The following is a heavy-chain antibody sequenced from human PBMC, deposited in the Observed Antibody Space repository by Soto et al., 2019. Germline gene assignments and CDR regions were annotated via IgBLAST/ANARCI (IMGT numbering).Heavy chain of an antibody. D-gene: IGHD2-2*01. Sequence: SETLSLTCTVSGGSISSSSYYWGWIRQPPGKGLEWIGSIYYSWSTYYNPSLKSRVTISVDTSKNQFSLKLSSVTAADTAVYYCARRVPGFVVVPAAGGPFDYWGQGTLVTVSS. V-gene: IGHV4-39*01. CDR3: ARRVPGFVVVPAAGGPFDY. CDR1: GGSISSSSYY. J-gene: IGHJ4*02. CDR2: IYYSWST.